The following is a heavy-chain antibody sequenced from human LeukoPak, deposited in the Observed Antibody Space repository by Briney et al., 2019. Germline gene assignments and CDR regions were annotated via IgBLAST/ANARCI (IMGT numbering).Heavy chain of an antibody. Sequence: GGSLRLSCAASGFTFSSYAMHWVRQAPGKGLEYVSAISSNGGSTYYANSVKGRFTISRDNSKNTLYLQMGSLRAEDMAVYYCARVRYSSSWSDYWGQGTPVTVSS. J-gene: IGHJ4*02. CDR3: ARVRYSSSWSDY. D-gene: IGHD6-13*01. CDR2: ISSNGGST. V-gene: IGHV3-64*01. CDR1: GFTFSSYA.